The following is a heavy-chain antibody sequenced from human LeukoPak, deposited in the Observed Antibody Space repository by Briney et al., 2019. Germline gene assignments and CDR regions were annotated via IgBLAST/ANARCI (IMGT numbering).Heavy chain of an antibody. CDR1: GFTFSSYA. Sequence: PGGSLRLSCAASGFTFSSYAMSWVRQAPGKGLEWVSAISGSGGSTYYADSVKGRFTISRDNSKNTLYLQMNSLRAEDTAVYYCARQSNYYDNSGYYSPFDYWGQGTLVTVSS. D-gene: IGHD3-22*01. CDR2: ISGSGGST. J-gene: IGHJ4*02. CDR3: ARQSNYYDNSGYYSPFDY. V-gene: IGHV3-23*01.